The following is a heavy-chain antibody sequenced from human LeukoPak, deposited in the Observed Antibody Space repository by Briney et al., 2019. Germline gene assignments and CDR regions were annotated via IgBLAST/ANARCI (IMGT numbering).Heavy chain of an antibody. CDR1: GGSFSGYY. CDR2: INHSGST. V-gene: IGHV4-34*01. CDR3: ARGRSGYSYGYYFDY. D-gene: IGHD5-18*01. J-gene: IGHJ4*02. Sequence: PSETLSLTCAVYGGSFSGYYWSWIRQPPGKGLEWIGEINHSGSTNYNQSLKSRVTISVDTSKNQFSLKLSSVTAADTAVYYCARGRSGYSYGYYFDYWGQGTLVTVSS.